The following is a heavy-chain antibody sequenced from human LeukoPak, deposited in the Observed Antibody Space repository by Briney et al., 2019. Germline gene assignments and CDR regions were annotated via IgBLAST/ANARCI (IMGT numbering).Heavy chain of an antibody. J-gene: IGHJ3*02. D-gene: IGHD3-3*01. Sequence: GGSLRLSCAASGFTFDDYGMTWVRQAPGKGLEWVSGINWNGGNTGYADSVKGRFTISRDNAKNSLYLQMNSLRAEDTALYYCARTDTGIFGMLIGAFDIWGQGTMVTVSS. CDR2: INWNGGNT. CDR3: ARTDTGIFGMLIGAFDI. V-gene: IGHV3-20*04. CDR1: GFTFDDYG.